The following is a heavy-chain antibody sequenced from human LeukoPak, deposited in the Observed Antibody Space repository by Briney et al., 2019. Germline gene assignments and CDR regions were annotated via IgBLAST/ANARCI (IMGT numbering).Heavy chain of an antibody. V-gene: IGHV1-2*02. D-gene: IGHD6-19*01. J-gene: IGHJ4*02. CDR1: GYTFTGYY. Sequence: GASVKVSCKASGYTFTGYYMHWVRQTPGQGLEWVGWINPNGGGTNYAQKFQGRVTLTRDTSITTAYLEVTRLESDDTAIYFCARGNNSGWYRKAAFDYWGQGALVTVTS. CDR2: INPNGGGT. CDR3: ARGNNSGWYRKAAFDY.